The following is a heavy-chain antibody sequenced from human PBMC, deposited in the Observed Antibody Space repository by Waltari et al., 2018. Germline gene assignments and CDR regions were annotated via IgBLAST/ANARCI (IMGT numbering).Heavy chain of an antibody. D-gene: IGHD3-16*01. Sequence: EVQLVESGGGLVQPGGSLSLSCAASGFTFRGYGISWFLQAPGKGLEWVANIKQDGSEKYYVDSVKGRFTISRDNAKNSLYLQMNSLRAEDTAVYYCARDDDYVWGSSWDWGQGTLVTVSS. V-gene: IGHV3-7*01. CDR2: IKQDGSEK. CDR3: ARDDDYVWGSSWD. CDR1: GFTFRGYG. J-gene: IGHJ4*02.